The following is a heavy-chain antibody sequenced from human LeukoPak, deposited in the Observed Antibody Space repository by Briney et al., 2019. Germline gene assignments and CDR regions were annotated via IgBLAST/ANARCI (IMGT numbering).Heavy chain of an antibody. D-gene: IGHD3-22*01. CDR1: GFTFSSYS. CDR2: ISSSSSYI. CDR3: ARDLEVRSGCYYFDY. V-gene: IGHV3-21*01. Sequence: GGSLRLSCAASGFTFSSYSMNWVRQAPGKGLEWVSSISSSSSYIYYADSVKGRFTISRDNAKNSLYLQMNSLRAEDTAVYYCARDLEVRSGCYYFDYWGQGTLVTVSS. J-gene: IGHJ4*02.